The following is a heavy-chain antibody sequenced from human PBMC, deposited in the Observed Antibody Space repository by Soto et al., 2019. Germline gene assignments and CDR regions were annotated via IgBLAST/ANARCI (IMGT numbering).Heavy chain of an antibody. V-gene: IGHV3-11*01. D-gene: IGHD6-6*01. CDR1: GFTFSDYY. CDR3: AGQYSSSSVEF. J-gene: IGHJ4*02. Sequence: QVQLVESGGGLVKPGGSLRLSCAASGFTFSDYYMNWIRQAPGKGLEWVSYISSGAITIYYADSVKGRFTISRDNAKNSLYLQMNSLRAEDTAMYSCAGQYSSSSVEFWGQGTLVTVSS. CDR2: ISSGAITI.